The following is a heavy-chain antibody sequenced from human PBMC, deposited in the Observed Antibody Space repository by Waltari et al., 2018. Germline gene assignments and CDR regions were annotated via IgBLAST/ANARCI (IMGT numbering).Heavy chain of an antibody. J-gene: IGHJ5*02. V-gene: IGHV1-2*02. CDR1: GYTFTASY. D-gene: IGHD6-19*01. Sequence: QVQLVQSGAEVKKPGASVKVSCKASGYTFTASYIHWVRQAPGQGLEWMGWINPNRGGTDYAQKFRGRVTLTSDMSVNTAYMQVHRLTSDDTAVYYCARVRAGPNWLDPWGQGTLVTVSS. CDR2: INPNRGGT. CDR3: ARVRAGPNWLDP.